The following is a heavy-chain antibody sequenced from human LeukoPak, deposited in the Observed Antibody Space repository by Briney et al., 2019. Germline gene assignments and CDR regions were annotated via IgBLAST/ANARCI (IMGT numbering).Heavy chain of an antibody. V-gene: IGHV1-2*02. D-gene: IGHD6-13*01. CDR3: ARHDSSSWYPAFDY. Sequence: ASVKVSCKASGYTFTDYYMHWVRQAPGQGLEWMGWINPNSGGTNYAQKFQGRVTMTRDTSISTAYMELSRLRSDDTAVYYCARHDSSSWYPAFDYWGQGTLVTVSS. CDR1: GYTFTDYY. J-gene: IGHJ4*02. CDR2: INPNSGGT.